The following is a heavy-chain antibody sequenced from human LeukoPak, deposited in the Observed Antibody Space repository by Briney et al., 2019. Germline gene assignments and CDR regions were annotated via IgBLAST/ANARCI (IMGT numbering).Heavy chain of an antibody. CDR1: GFTFSRYE. D-gene: IGHD5-12*01. V-gene: IGHV3-48*03. J-gene: IGHJ4*02. CDR2: ISSSGSSI. CDR3: ARDEDWVATIPSFFDY. Sequence: PGGSLRLSCAASGFTFSRYEMNWVRQAPGKGLEWVSYISSSGSSIYYADSVKGRFTIFRDNAKKSLYLQMKSLRAEDTAVYYCARDEDWVATIPSFFDYWGQGTLVTVSS.